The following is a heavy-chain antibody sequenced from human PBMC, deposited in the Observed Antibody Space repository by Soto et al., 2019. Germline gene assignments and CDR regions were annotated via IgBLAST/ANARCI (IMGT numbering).Heavy chain of an antibody. Sequence: QVQLQESGPGLVKPSQTLSLTCTVSGGSISSGDYYWSWIRQPPGKGLEWIGYIYYSGSTYYNPSLKSRVTISVDTSKNQFSLKLSSVTAADTAVYYCAREALLGDYGDYVWFDPWGQGTLVTVSS. J-gene: IGHJ5*02. D-gene: IGHD4-17*01. V-gene: IGHV4-30-4*01. CDR2: IYYSGST. CDR3: AREALLGDYGDYVWFDP. CDR1: GGSISSGDYY.